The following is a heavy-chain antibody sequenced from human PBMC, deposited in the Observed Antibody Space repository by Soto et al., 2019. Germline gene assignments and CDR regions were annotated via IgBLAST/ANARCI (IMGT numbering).Heavy chain of an antibody. CDR1: GGSISSYY. CDR3: AREEHSWFDP. J-gene: IGHJ5*02. CDR2: IYTSGST. Sequence: SETLSLTCSVSGGSISSYYWSWIRQPAGKGREWIGRIYTSGSTNYNPSLKSRVTMSVDTSTHQLALRLSSVSAADTAVYYCAREEHSWFDPWVEVTLLNASS. V-gene: IGHV4-4*07. D-gene: IGHD2-21*01.